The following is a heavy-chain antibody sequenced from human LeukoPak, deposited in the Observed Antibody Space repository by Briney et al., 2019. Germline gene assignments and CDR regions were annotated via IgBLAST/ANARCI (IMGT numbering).Heavy chain of an antibody. CDR2: ISSSSSYI. D-gene: IGHD3-3*01. Sequence: GGSLRLSCAASGFTFSSYSMNWVRQAPGKGLEWVSSISSSSSYIYYADSVKGRFTISRDNAKNSLYLQMNSLRAEDTAVYYCARGALRFLEWLPNWFDPWGQGTLVTVSS. CDR3: ARGALRFLEWLPNWFDP. J-gene: IGHJ5*02. CDR1: GFTFSSYS. V-gene: IGHV3-21*04.